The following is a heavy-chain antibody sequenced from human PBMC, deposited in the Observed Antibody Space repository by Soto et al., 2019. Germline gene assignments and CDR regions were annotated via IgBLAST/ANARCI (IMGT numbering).Heavy chain of an antibody. CDR2: ISYDGSNK. D-gene: IGHD2-15*01. Sequence: QVQLVESGGGVVQPGRSLRLSCAASGFTFSSYGMHWVRQAPGKGLEWVAVISYDGSNKYYADSVKGRFTISRDNSKNTLYPQMNSLRAEDTAVYYCAKDSNIVVVVSEYMDVWGKGTTVTVSS. J-gene: IGHJ6*03. V-gene: IGHV3-30*18. CDR1: GFTFSSYG. CDR3: AKDSNIVVVVSEYMDV.